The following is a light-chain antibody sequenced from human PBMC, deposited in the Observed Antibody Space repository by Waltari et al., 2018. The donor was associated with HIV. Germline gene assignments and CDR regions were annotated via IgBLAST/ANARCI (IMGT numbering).Light chain of an antibody. Sequence: DIQMTQSPSSVSASVGDRVTITCRASQGIRGLLDWYQQKPGSAPRLLMYTASNLQSGVPSRFSGNGSGTDFTLAISSLQPEDFATYYCQQAKSFPRTFGGGTRVELK. CDR2: TAS. CDR3: QQAKSFPRT. J-gene: IGKJ4*01. V-gene: IGKV1-12*01. CDR1: QGIRGL.